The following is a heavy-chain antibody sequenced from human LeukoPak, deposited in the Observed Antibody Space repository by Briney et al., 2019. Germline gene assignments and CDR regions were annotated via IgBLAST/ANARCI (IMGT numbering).Heavy chain of an antibody. CDR1: GFTFSSYA. Sequence: PGGSLRLSCAASGFTFSSYAMHWVRQAPGKGLEWVAVISYDGSNKYYADSVKGRFTISRDNSKNTLYLQMNSLRAEDTAVYYCARPVGYYDSSGYFDYWGQGTLVTVSS. CDR3: ARPVGYYDSSGYFDY. V-gene: IGHV3-30-3*01. D-gene: IGHD3-22*01. J-gene: IGHJ4*02. CDR2: ISYDGSNK.